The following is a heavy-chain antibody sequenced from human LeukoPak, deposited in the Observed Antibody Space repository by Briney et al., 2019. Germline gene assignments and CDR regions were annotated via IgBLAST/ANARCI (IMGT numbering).Heavy chain of an antibody. CDR1: GYTFTSYG. CDR3: ARGKPVYFYGPGSYLASPFDS. CDR2: ISTYNGNT. J-gene: IGHJ4*02. D-gene: IGHD3-10*01. V-gene: IGHV1-18*01. Sequence: ASVKVSCKASGYTFTSYGISWVRQAPGQGLEWMGWISTYNGNTNYAQMPQGRITMTTDTSTSTAYMELRSLRSDDTAVYYCARGKPVYFYGPGSYLASPFDSWGQGTLVTVSS.